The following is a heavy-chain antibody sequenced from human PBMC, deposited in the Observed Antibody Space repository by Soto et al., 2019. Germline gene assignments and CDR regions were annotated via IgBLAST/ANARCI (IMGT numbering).Heavy chain of an antibody. D-gene: IGHD6-19*01. V-gene: IGHV4-4*02. CDR1: GASINRDNW. CDR2: IYHTGTT. CDR3: AGAVHF. J-gene: IGHJ4*02. Sequence: QVQLQESGPGLVNPSGTLSLTCAVSGASINRDNWWTWVRQPPGKGLEWIGDIYHTGTTNYDSSLKSRATISIDESKNPFSLNLTSVTAADAAVYYCAGAVHFWGQGTLVAVSS.